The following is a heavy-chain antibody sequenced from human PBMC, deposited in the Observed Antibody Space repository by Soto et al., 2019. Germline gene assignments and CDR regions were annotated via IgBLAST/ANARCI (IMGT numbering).Heavy chain of an antibody. CDR1: GFTFSSYA. J-gene: IGHJ6*02. CDR2: ISSNGGST. CDR3: VKTPAATPGRYYYYGMDV. V-gene: IGHV3-64D*06. D-gene: IGHD2-2*01. Sequence: PGGSLRLSCSASGFTFSSYAMHWVRQAPGKGLEYVSAISSNGGSTYYADSVKGRFTISRDNSKNTLYLQMSSLRAEDTAVYYCVKTPAATPGRYYYYGMDVWGQGTTVTVSS.